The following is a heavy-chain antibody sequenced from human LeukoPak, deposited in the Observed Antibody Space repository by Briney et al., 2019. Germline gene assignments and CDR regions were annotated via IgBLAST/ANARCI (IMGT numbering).Heavy chain of an antibody. CDR1: GLSFGFYA. CDR2: ISGGGAGT. D-gene: IGHD3-22*01. Sequence: GGSLRLSCAASGLSFGFYAMSWVRQAPGKGLEWVSSISGGGAGTYYADSVRGRFTISRDNSKNTLYLQMDSLRAEDTALYYCAKDFVRYDIQFDYWGQGALVTVSS. V-gene: IGHV3-23*01. CDR3: AKDFVRYDIQFDY. J-gene: IGHJ4*02.